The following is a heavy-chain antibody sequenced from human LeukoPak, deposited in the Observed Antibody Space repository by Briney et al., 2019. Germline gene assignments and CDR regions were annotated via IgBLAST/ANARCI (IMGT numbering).Heavy chain of an antibody. J-gene: IGHJ4*02. CDR1: GYSISSGYY. D-gene: IGHD5-18*01. Sequence: SETLSLTCTVSGYSISSGYYWGWIRQPAGKGLEWIGRIYTSGSTNYNPSLKSRVTISVDTSKNQFSLKLSSVTAADTAVYYCARLRYSYGFFDYWGQGTQVTVSS. CDR2: IYTSGST. CDR3: ARLRYSYGFFDY. V-gene: IGHV4-61*02.